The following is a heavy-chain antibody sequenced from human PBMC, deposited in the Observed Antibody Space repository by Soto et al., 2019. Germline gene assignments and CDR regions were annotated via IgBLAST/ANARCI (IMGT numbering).Heavy chain of an antibody. CDR2: ISYDGSNK. Sequence: QVQLVESGGGVVQPGRSLRLSCAASGFTFSSYAMHWVRQAPGKGLEWVAVISYDGSNKYYADSVKGRFTISRDNSKNTLYLQMNSLRAEDTAVYHCASTYSSEHDYWGQGTLVTVSS. CDR3: ASTYSSEHDY. CDR1: GFTFSSYA. J-gene: IGHJ4*02. D-gene: IGHD6-19*01. V-gene: IGHV3-30-3*01.